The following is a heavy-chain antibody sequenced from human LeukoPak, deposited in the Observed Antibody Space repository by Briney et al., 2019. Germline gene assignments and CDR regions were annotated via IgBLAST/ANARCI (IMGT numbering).Heavy chain of an antibody. D-gene: IGHD1-20*01. J-gene: IGHJ4*02. CDR2: ISAYNGNT. CDR3: ARDPGNWNDEFFDY. Sequence: GASVKVSCKASGYTFTSYGISWVRQAPGQGLEWMGWISAYNGNTNYAQKLQGRVTMTTDTSTSTAYMELRSLRSDDTAVYYCARDPGNWNDEFFDYWVREPWSPSPQ. CDR1: GYTFTSYG. V-gene: IGHV1-18*01.